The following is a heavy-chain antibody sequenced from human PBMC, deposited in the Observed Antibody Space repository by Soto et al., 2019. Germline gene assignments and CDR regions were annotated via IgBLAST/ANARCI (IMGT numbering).Heavy chain of an antibody. CDR3: ARVPTDGDYYSGAFDI. J-gene: IGHJ3*02. V-gene: IGHV3-66*01. D-gene: IGHD2-21*02. CDR1: GFTVSSNY. CDR2: IYSGGST. Sequence: GGSLRLSCAASGFTVSSNYMSWVRQAPGKGLEWVSVIYSGGSTYYADSVKGRFTISRDNSKNTLYLQMNSLRAEDTAVYYCARVPTDGDYYSGAFDIWGQGTMVTVSS.